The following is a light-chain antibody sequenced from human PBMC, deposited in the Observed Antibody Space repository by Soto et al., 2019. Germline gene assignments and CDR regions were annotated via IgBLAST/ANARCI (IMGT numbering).Light chain of an antibody. J-gene: IGKJ2*01. Sequence: DIPMTQSPSSLSASVGARVTITCRASQSISYYLNWYQQKPGKAPRLLIYAASTLQSGVPSRFSGSGSGTDFTLTISSLQPEDFATYYCQETYRTPYTFGQGTKLEIK. CDR2: AAS. V-gene: IGKV1-39*01. CDR3: QETYRTPYT. CDR1: QSISYY.